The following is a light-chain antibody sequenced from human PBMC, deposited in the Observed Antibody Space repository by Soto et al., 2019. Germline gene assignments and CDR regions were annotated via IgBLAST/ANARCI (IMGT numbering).Light chain of an antibody. Sequence: DIQMTQSPSSVSASVGDRVTITCRASQGISRWLAWYQQKPGKAPNLLIYIATSLQSGVPSRFSGSGSGTDFTLTISRLQPEDFATYYCQHANSFPWTSGQGTKVEVK. CDR3: QHANSFPWT. CDR1: QGISRW. CDR2: IAT. V-gene: IGKV1-12*01. J-gene: IGKJ1*01.